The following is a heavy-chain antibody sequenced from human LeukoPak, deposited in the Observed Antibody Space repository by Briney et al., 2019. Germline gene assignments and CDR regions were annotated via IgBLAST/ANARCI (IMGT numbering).Heavy chain of an antibody. V-gene: IGHV4-34*01. CDR2: INHSGST. J-gene: IGHJ4*02. CDR1: GGSFSGYY. Sequence: PSETLSLTCAVYGGSFSGYYWSWIRQPPGKGLEWIGEINHSGSTNYNPSLKSRVTISVDTSKNQFSLKLSSVTAADTAVYYCARKGAGFFDYWGQGTLVTVSS. CDR3: ARKGAGFFDY. D-gene: IGHD1-26*01.